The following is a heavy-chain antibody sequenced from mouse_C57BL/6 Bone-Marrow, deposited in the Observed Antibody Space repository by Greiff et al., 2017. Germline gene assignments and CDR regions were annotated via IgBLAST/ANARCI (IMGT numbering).Heavy chain of an antibody. V-gene: IGHV1-59*01. CDR1: GYTFTSYW. J-gene: IGHJ2*01. CDR3: ARGGGDY. CDR2: IDPSDSYT. Sequence: VQLQQPGAELVRPGTSVKLSCKASGYTFTSYWMHWVKQRPGQGLEWIGVIDPSDSYTNYNQKFKGKATLTVDTSSSTAYMQLSSLTSEDSAVXYCARGGGDYWGQGTTLTVSS.